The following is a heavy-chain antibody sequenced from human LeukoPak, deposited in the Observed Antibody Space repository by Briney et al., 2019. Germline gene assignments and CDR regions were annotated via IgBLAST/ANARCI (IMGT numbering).Heavy chain of an antibody. Sequence: SETLSLTCTVSGDSISGYYWSWIRQPPGKGLEWIAFIHSSGTTNYNPSLKSRVSISVDTSNNQFSLNVNSVTAADTAVYYCARDYSRSIEYWGQGTLVTVSS. D-gene: IGHD6-13*01. CDR2: IHSSGTT. CDR3: ARDYSRSIEY. V-gene: IGHV4-59*01. CDR1: GDSISGYY. J-gene: IGHJ4*02.